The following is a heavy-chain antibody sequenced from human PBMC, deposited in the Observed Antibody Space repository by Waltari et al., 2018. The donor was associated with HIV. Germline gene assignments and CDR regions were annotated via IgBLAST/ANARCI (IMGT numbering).Heavy chain of an antibody. CDR1: NYSISSKY. D-gene: IGHD1-7*01. CDR3: ARHEAGGTRKAFDI. J-gene: IGHJ3*02. V-gene: IGHV4-59*08. CDR2: IYYSGST. Sequence: QVQLQESGPGLVKPSETLSLICTVPNYSISSKYWSWIRQPPGKGLEWIGYIYYSGSTNYNPSLKSRGTISVDTSKSQLSLKLSSVTAADTAVYYCARHEAGGTRKAFDIWGQGTMVTVSS.